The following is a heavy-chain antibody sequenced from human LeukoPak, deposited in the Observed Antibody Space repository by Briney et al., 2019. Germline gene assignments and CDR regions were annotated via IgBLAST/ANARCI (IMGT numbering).Heavy chain of an antibody. J-gene: IGHJ4*02. V-gene: IGHV4-59*01. CDR3: AREGAAMAGGYFDY. CDR1: GGSISNYY. CDR2: IYYSGST. Sequence: SETLSLTCIVSGGSISNYYWSWIRQPPGKGLEYIGYIYYSGSTSYNPSLKSRVTISVDMSKNQFSLKLSSVTAADTAVYYCAREGAAMAGGYFDYWGQGTLVTVSS. D-gene: IGHD5-18*01.